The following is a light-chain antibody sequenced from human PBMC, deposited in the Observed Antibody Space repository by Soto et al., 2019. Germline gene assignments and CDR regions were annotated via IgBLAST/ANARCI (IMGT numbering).Light chain of an antibody. CDR3: SSYTSSSRV. J-gene: IGLJ3*02. Sequence: QSVLTQPASVSGSPGQSITISCTGTSSDVGGYNYVSWYQQHPGKAPKLMIYEVSNRPSGVSNRFSGSTSGNTASLTISGLQAEDEADYYCSSYTSSSRVFGGGTKLTVL. CDR1: SSDVGGYNY. V-gene: IGLV2-14*01. CDR2: EVS.